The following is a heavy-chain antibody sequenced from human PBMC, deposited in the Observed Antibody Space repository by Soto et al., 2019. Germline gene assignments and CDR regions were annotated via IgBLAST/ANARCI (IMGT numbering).Heavy chain of an antibody. CDR3: ARALRALRRDGWFQH. CDR1: GYTFTGYY. V-gene: IGHV1-2*02. D-gene: IGHD5-12*01. Sequence: ASVKVSCKASGYTFTGYYMHWVRQAPGQGLEWMGWINPNSGGTNYAQKFQGRVTMTRDTSISTAYMELSRLRSDDTAVYYCARALRALRRDGWFQHWGQGTLVTVSS. J-gene: IGHJ1*01. CDR2: INPNSGGT.